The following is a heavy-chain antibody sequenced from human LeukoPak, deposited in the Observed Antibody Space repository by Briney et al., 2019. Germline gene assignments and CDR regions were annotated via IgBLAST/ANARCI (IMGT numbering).Heavy chain of an antibody. Sequence: PGGSLRLSCAASGFTFSSYAMHWVRQAPGKGLEWVAVISYDGSNKYYADSVKGRFTISRDNSKNTLYLQMNSLRAEDTAVYYCARDPWSSGMAAAGTGFDYWGQGTLVTVSS. CDR3: ARDPWSSGMAAAGTGFDY. V-gene: IGHV3-30-3*01. D-gene: IGHD6-13*01. CDR2: ISYDGSNK. J-gene: IGHJ4*02. CDR1: GFTFSSYA.